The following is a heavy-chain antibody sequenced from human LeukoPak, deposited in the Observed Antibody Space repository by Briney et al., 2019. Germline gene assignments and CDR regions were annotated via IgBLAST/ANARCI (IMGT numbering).Heavy chain of an antibody. J-gene: IGHJ4*02. Sequence: GGSLRLSCAASGFTLSSYAMSWVRQAPGKGLEWVSSISASGGSTNYADSVKGRFTISRDNSKKTVYLQMNSLRAEDTAVYYCAKDRGGSTSFDYWGQGTLVTVSS. CDR3: AKDRGGSTSFDY. CDR2: ISASGGST. V-gene: IGHV3-23*01. CDR1: GFTLSSYA. D-gene: IGHD2-15*01.